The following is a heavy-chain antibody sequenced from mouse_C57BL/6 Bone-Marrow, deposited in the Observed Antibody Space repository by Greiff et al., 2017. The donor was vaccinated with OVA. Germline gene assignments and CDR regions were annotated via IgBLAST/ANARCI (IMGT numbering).Heavy chain of an antibody. D-gene: IGHD1-1*01. CDR2: INPGSGGT. CDR3: ASEPHYYGSGYGDY. Sequence: VKLQQSGAELVRPGTSVKVSCKASGYAFTNYLIEWVKQRPGQGLEWIGVINPGSGGTNYNEKFKGKATLTADKSSSTAYMQLSSLTSEDSAVYFCASEPHYYGSGYGDYWGQGTSVTVSS. J-gene: IGHJ4*01. V-gene: IGHV1-54*01. CDR1: GYAFTNYL.